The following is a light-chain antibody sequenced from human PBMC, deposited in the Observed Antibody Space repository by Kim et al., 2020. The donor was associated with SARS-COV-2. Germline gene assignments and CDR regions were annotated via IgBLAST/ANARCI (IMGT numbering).Light chain of an antibody. Sequence: QSALTQPASVSGSPGQSITISCTGTSSDVGGYNYVSWYQQHPGKAPKLMIYDVSNRPSGVSNRFSGSKSGNTASLTISGLQAEDEADYYCSSYTSSSTWGFGGGTPPTVL. J-gene: IGLJ3*02. CDR2: DVS. CDR3: SSYTSSSTWG. CDR1: SSDVGGYNY. V-gene: IGLV2-14*03.